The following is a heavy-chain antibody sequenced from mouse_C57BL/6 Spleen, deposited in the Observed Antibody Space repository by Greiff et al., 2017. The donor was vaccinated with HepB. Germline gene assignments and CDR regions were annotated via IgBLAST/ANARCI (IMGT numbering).Heavy chain of an antibody. V-gene: IGHV5-6*01. CDR3: ARHGDGYYGYFDY. CDR2: ISSGGSYT. CDR1: GFTFSSYG. D-gene: IGHD2-3*01. J-gene: IGHJ2*01. Sequence: EVQVVESGGDLVKPGGSLKLSCAASGFTFSSYGMSWVRQTPDKRLEWVATISSGGSYTYYPDSVKGRFTISRDNAKNTLYLQMSSLKSEDTAMYYCARHGDGYYGYFDYWGQGTTLTVSS.